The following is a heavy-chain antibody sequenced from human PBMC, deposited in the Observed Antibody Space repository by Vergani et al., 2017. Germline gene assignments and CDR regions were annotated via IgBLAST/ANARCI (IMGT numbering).Heavy chain of an antibody. CDR2: IKSTFDRGTT. Sequence: EVQLVESGGGLVQPGRSLRLSCAASGFSFRNAWMNWVRRTPGKGLEWVGRIKSTFDRGTTDYAAAVKGRFTISRDDSKNTLFLQMNGLKTEDIGVYYCTTDPRYCGDGSCYWLRDHHYYGMDVWGQGTTVTVSS. D-gene: IGHD2-21*01. CDR1: GFSFRNAW. V-gene: IGHV3-15*07. J-gene: IGHJ6*02. CDR3: TTDPRYCGDGSCYWLRDHHYYGMDV.